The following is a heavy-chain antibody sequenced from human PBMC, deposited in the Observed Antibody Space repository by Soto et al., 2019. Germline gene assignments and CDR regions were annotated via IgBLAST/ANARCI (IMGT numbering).Heavy chain of an antibody. J-gene: IGHJ6*02. CDR3: ARGSAHDYVWGSYRDYYYYYGMDV. Sequence: LSLTFTVSGGSISSGGYYWSWIRQHPGKGLEWIGYIYYSGSTYYNPSLKSRVTISVDTSKNQFSLKLSSVTAADTAVYYCARGSAHDYVWGSYRDYYYYYGMDVWGQGTTVTVSS. V-gene: IGHV4-31*03. CDR1: GGSISSGGYY. CDR2: IYYSGST. D-gene: IGHD3-16*02.